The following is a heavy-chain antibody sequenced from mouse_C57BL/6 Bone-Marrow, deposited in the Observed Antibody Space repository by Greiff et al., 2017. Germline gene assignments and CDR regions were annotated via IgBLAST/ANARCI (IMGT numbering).Heavy chain of an antibody. D-gene: IGHD1-1*01. V-gene: IGHV1-55*01. J-gene: IGHJ3*01. Sequence: VKLQQPGAELVKPGASVKMSCKASGYTFTSYWITWVKQRPGQGLEWIGDIYPGSGSTNYNEKFKSKATLTVDTSSSTAYMQLSRLTSEDSAVYYCARGSYYGSGFAYWGQGTLVTVAA. CDR1: GYTFTSYW. CDR2: IYPGSGST. CDR3: ARGSYYGSGFAY.